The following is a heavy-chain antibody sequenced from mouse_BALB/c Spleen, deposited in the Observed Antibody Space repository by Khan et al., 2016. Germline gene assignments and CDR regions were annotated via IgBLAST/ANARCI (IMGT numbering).Heavy chain of an antibody. V-gene: IGHV1-54*01. D-gene: IGHD2-14*01. CDR1: GYAFTNYL. CDR2: INPGGGGT. Sequence: QVQLKQSGAELVRPGTSVKVSCKASGYAFTNYLIEWVKQRPGQGLEWIGVINPGGGGTNYNEKFKGKATLTADKSSSTAYMQLSSLTSDDSAVYFCAFYYRYDYAMDYWGQGTSVTVSS. CDR3: AFYYRYDYAMDY. J-gene: IGHJ4*01.